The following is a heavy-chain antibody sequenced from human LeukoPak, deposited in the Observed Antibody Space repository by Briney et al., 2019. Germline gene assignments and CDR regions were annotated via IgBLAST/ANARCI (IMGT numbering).Heavy chain of an antibody. CDR2: INPSIGST. D-gene: IGHD3-10*01. V-gene: IGHV1-46*01. J-gene: IGHJ4*02. CDR3: ARGGPADGTVNTFDN. CDR1: GYTFTNYY. Sequence: ASVKVSCKASGYTFTNYYIHWVRQAPGQGLEWMGVINPSIGSTVYAQKFQGRLTMTRYTSTSTVYMELSSLRSEGTAVYYCARGGPADGTVNTFDNCGQGTLVTVSS.